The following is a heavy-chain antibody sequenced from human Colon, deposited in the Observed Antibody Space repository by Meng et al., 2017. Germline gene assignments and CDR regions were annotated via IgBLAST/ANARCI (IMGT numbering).Heavy chain of an antibody. Sequence: GESLKISCAASGFTFSSYWMSWVRQAPGKGLEWVANIKQDGSEKYYVDSVKGRFTISRDNAKNSLYLQMNSLRAEDKAVYYCARRMYPLIRSGIDYWGQGTLVTVSS. D-gene: IGHD1-26*01. J-gene: IGHJ4*02. CDR3: ARRMYPLIRSGIDY. CDR2: IKQDGSEK. V-gene: IGHV3-7*01. CDR1: GFTFSSYW.